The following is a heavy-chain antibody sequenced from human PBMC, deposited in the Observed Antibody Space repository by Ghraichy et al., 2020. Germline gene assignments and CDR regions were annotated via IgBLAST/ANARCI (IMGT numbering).Heavy chain of an antibody. CDR3: ARRFGAGTNYFDS. CDR2: IYPDDSET. Sequence: KVSCKGSGYSFLNYWIAWVRQMPGKGLEWMGIIYPDDSETTYSPSFQGLVTFSVDKSVRTAYLQWSSLEASDTAIYYCARRFGAGTNYFDSWGQGTLVTVSS. CDR1: GYSFLNYW. J-gene: IGHJ4*02. V-gene: IGHV5-51*01. D-gene: IGHD3-10*01.